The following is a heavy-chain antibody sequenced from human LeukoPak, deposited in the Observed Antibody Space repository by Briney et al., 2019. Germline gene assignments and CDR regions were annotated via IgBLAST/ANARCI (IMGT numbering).Heavy chain of an antibody. CDR1: GYTFTGYY. V-gene: IGHV1-2*06. D-gene: IGHD6-19*01. CDR2: INPNSGGT. CDR3: ARVESGSGWYDY. Sequence: GASVKVSCKASGYTFTGYYMHWVRQAPGQGLEWMGRINPNSGGTNYAQKFQGRVTMTRDTSISTAYMELSRLRSDDTAVYYCARVESGSGWYDYWGQGTQVTVSS. J-gene: IGHJ4*02.